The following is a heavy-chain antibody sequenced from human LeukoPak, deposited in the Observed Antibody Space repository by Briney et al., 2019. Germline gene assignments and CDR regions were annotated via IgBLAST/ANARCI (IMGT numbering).Heavy chain of an antibody. J-gene: IGHJ4*02. CDR1: GFTLSSYG. D-gene: IGHD1-14*01. V-gene: IGHV3-48*01. CDR2: INSRSSSI. CDR3: AREPNFDDHAFDY. Sequence: PGGSLRLSCAASGFTLSSYGMNWVRQAPGKGLEWVSYINSRSSSIDYAGSVKGRFTISRDNAKNSLYLQINSLRAEDTAIYYCAREPNFDDHAFDYWGQGTLVTVSS.